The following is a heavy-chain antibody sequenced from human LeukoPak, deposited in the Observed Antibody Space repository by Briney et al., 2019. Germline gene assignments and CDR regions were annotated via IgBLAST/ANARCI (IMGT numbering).Heavy chain of an antibody. CDR3: ARGSRSGYQVDY. J-gene: IGHJ4*02. D-gene: IGHD3-22*01. CDR2: LYYSGST. V-gene: IGHV4-39*07. Sequence: SETLSLTCTVSGGSISSSTFYWGWIRQPPGKGLEWIGSLYYSGSTYYNPSLKSRVTISVDTSKNQFSLKLSSVTAADTAVYYCARGSRSGYQVDYWGQGTLVTVSS. CDR1: GGSISSSTFY.